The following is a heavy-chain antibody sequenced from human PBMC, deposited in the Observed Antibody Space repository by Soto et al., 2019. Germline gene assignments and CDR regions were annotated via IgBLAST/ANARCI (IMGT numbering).Heavy chain of an antibody. V-gene: IGHV3-33*01. J-gene: IGHJ6*02. CDR3: ARDIKSSTVVTRARYYYYGMDV. D-gene: IGHD4-17*01. CDR1: GFTFSSYG. Sequence: GWSLRLSCAASGFTFSSYGMHWVRQAPGKGLEWVAVIWYDGSNKYYADSVKGRFTISRDNSKNTLYLQMNSLRAEDSAVYYCARDIKSSTVVTRARYYYYGMDVWGQGTTVTVSS. CDR2: IWYDGSNK.